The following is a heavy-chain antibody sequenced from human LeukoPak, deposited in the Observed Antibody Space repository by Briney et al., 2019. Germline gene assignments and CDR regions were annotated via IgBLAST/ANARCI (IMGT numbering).Heavy chain of an antibody. J-gene: IGHJ4*02. CDR3: ARLFSGYYYG. CDR1: GGSISSGDYY. D-gene: IGHD3-22*01. CDR2: IYYSGST. V-gene: IGHV4-30-4*01. Sequence: SETLSLTCTVSGGSISSGDYYWSWLRQPPGKGLEWIGYIYYSGSTYYNPSLKSRVTISVDTSKNQFSLKLSSVTAADTAVYYCARLFSGYYYGWGQGTLVTVSS.